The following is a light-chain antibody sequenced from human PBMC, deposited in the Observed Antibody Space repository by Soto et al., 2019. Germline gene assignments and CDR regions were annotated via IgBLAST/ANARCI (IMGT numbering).Light chain of an antibody. J-gene: IGLJ2*01. V-gene: IGLV2-23*01. Sequence: QSALTQPASVSGSPGQSISISCTGSRSDVRSYNFVSWYQLFPGKAPKLIIYEADKRPSGVSSRFSGSKSGFTASLTISGLQAEDEADYFCSSYAGDSALIFGGGTKVTVL. CDR2: EAD. CDR3: SSYAGDSALI. CDR1: RSDVRSYNF.